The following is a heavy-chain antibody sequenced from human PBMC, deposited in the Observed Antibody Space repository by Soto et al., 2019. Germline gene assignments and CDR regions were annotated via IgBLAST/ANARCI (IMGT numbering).Heavy chain of an antibody. Sequence: SVKVSCKASGGTFSSYAISWVRQAPGQGLEWMGGIIPIFGTANYAQKFQGRVTITADESTSTAYMELSSLRSEDTAVYYCARLTDYYDSSGYYPHFDYWGPGTLVTVS. CDR2: IIPIFGTA. CDR1: GGTFSSYA. J-gene: IGHJ4*02. CDR3: ARLTDYYDSSGYYPHFDY. D-gene: IGHD3-22*01. V-gene: IGHV1-69*13.